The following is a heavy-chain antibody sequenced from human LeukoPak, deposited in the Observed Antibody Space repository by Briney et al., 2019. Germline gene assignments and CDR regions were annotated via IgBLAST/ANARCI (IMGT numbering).Heavy chain of an antibody. J-gene: IGHJ6*02. Sequence: ASVKVSRKASGYTFTSYGISWVRQAPGQGLEWMGWINPNSGGTNYAQKFQGWVTMTRDTSISTAYMELSRLRSDDTAVYYCARELARDYYYGMDVWGQGTTVTVSS. V-gene: IGHV1-2*04. CDR1: GYTFTSYG. CDR2: INPNSGGT. D-gene: IGHD3-10*01. CDR3: ARELARDYYYGMDV.